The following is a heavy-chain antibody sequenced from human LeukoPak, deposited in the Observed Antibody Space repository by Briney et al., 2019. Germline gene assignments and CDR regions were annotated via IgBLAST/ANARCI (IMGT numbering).Heavy chain of an antibody. Sequence: GGSLRLSCAASGFMFGDYAMHWARQAPGKGLEWVAGIHYNSGHSGYADSVKGRFTISRDNARNSLYLQMNSLRAEDTAIYYCARVDSSSRYSPASGQYYYYYYGMDVWGQGTTVTVSS. D-gene: IGHD6-13*01. V-gene: IGHV3-9*01. J-gene: IGHJ6*02. CDR2: IHYNSGHS. CDR3: ARVDSSSRYSPASGQYYYYYYGMDV. CDR1: GFMFGDYA.